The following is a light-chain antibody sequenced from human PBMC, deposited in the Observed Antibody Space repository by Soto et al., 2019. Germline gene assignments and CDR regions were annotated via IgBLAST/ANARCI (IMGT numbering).Light chain of an antibody. Sequence: EIVLTQSPGTLSLSPGERATLSCRASQSVSRSYLAWYRQKPGQPPRLLMSGTSSRAPGIPERFSGSGSGTDFTLTISRLEPEDFAVYSCQQYGTSPYTFGQGTKLEIK. CDR2: GTS. CDR1: QSVSRSY. V-gene: IGKV3-20*01. J-gene: IGKJ2*01. CDR3: QQYGTSPYT.